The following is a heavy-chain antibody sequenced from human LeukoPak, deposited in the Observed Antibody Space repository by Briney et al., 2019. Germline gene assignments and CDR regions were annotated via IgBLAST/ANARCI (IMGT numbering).Heavy chain of an antibody. CDR2: IYHSGLT. J-gene: IGHJ2*01. CDR1: GYSISRGFY. V-gene: IGHV4-38-2*02. Sequence: SETLSLTRTVSGYSISRGFYWGWIRQPPGKGLEWIGSIYHSGLTSYNPSVKSRVTISVAKYKHHFSLNLRSVTATDTAVYYCASDASRTYFDLWGRGTLVTVSS. CDR3: ASDASRTYFDL. D-gene: IGHD1-1*01.